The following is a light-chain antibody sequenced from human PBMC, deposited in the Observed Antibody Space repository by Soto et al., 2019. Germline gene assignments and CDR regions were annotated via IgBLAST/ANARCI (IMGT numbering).Light chain of an antibody. Sequence: EIVLTQSPGTLSLSPGERATLSCRASQRLSSNYLAWFQQKPGQAPRLLIYGASSRATGIPDRFSGSGSGTDFTLTISRLEPEDFAVYYCQQYGSSLFGGGTKVDNK. CDR2: GAS. CDR1: QRLSSNY. CDR3: QQYGSSL. V-gene: IGKV3-20*01. J-gene: IGKJ4*01.